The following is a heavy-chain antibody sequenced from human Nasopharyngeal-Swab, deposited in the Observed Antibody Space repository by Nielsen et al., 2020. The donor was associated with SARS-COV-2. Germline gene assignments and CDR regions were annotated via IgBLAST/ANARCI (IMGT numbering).Heavy chain of an antibody. D-gene: IGHD5-18*01. Sequence: SVKVSCKASGDTFISYAIGWVRQAPGQGLEWMGGITPIFDTTNYAQKFQGRVTITADKSTNTAYMELDSLRSEDTAVYYCARGDTTDSYYYYYLDVWGKGTTVTVSS. CDR1: GDTFISYA. J-gene: IGHJ6*03. CDR2: ITPIFDTT. V-gene: IGHV1-69*06. CDR3: ARGDTTDSYYYYYLDV.